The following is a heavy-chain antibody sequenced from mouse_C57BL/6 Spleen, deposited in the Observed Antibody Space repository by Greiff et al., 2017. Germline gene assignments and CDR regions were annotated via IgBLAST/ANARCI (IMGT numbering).Heavy chain of an antibody. CDR1: GFTFSSYA. CDR2: ISDGGSYT. J-gene: IGHJ2*01. V-gene: IGHV5-4*01. Sequence: EVMLVESGGGLVKPGGSLKLSCAASGFTFSSYAMSWVRQTPEKRLEWVATISDGGSYTYYPDNVKGRFTISRDNAKNNLYLQMSHLKSEDTAMDYWARDGFGSSYSYWGQGTTLTVSS. CDR3: ARDGFGSSYSY. D-gene: IGHD1-1*01.